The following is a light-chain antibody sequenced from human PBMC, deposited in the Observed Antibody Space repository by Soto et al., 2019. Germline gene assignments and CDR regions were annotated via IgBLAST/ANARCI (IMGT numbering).Light chain of an antibody. J-gene: IGLJ2*01. Sequence: SYELTQPPSVSVAPGETARIYCGGNNVGSRSVHWYQQKPGQAPFLVIYYDSDRPSGIPERFSGSNSGNTATLIISRVEAGDEADYYCQVWEATVDQVVFGGGTKLTVL. CDR2: YDS. CDR3: QVWEATVDQVV. CDR1: NVGSRS. V-gene: IGLV3-21*01.